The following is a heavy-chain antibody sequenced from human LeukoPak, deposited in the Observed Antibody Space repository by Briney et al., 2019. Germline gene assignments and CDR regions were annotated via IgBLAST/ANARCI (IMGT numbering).Heavy chain of an antibody. D-gene: IGHD3-10*01. CDR2: IYTSGST. Sequence: SETLSLTCTVSGGSISSYYWSWIRQPAGKGLEWIERIYTSGSTNYNPSLKSRVTMSVDTSKNQFSLKLSSVTAADTAVYYCARDAGYYGSGSQDWFDPWGQGTLVTVSS. CDR3: ARDAGYYGSGSQDWFDP. V-gene: IGHV4-4*07. J-gene: IGHJ5*02. CDR1: GGSISSYY.